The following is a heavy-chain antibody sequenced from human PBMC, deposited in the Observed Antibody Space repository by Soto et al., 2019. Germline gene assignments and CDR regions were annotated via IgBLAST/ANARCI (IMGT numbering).Heavy chain of an antibody. CDR2: ISGSSAYK. Sequence: QVPLVESGGGLVKPGGSLRLSCAASGFTFSDYYMNWIRQAPGQGLELVSYISGSSAYKNYADSMQGRFTVTRDNAQNSLYLQTNSPTVEATAIYYCARERRPGGIAVGALDIWGQATVVTVSS. J-gene: IGHJ3*02. D-gene: IGHD6-19*01. V-gene: IGHV3-11*06. CDR1: GFTFSDYY. CDR3: ARERRPGGIAVGALDI.